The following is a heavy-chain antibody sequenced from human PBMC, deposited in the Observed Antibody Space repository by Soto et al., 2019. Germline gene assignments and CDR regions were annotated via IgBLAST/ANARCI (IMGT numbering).Heavy chain of an antibody. Sequence: GGSLRLSCAASGFTFSSYSMNWVRQAPGKGLEWVSYISSSSSTIYYADSVKGRFTISRDNARNSLYLQMNSLRDEDTAVYYCARADGLCSVFSVEYYYGMVGWVQGTSVTVAS. D-gene: IGHD3-10*01. CDR2: ISSSSSTI. J-gene: IGHJ6*02. CDR3: ARADGLCSVFSVEYYYGMVG. CDR1: GFTFSSYS. V-gene: IGHV3-48*02.